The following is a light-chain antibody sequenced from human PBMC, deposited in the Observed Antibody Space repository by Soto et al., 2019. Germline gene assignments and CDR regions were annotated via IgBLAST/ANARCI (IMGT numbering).Light chain of an antibody. J-gene: IGLJ2*01. Sequence: ALTQPASVSGSPGQSITISCTGTSSDVGGYNYVSWYQQHPGKAPKLMIYDVSNRPSGVSNRFSGSKSGNTASLTISGLQAEDEADYYCSSYTSSSTLFGGGTKVTVL. CDR1: SSDVGGYNY. CDR3: SSYTSSSTL. CDR2: DVS. V-gene: IGLV2-14*01.